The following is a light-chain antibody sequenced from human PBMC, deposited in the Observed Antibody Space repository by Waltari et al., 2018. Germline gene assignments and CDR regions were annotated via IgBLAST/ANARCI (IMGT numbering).Light chain of an antibody. CDR3: TSYTTSTTVL. J-gene: IGLJ3*02. CDR2: EVT. CDR1: SSDIGGYDF. V-gene: IGLV2-14*01. Sequence: QSALTQPASVSGSPGQSITISCTGTSSDIGGYDFVSWYQQYPGMAPKLMIYEVTNRPSGGAGGVCGAKSGATACLTISGLQPEDEADYYCTSYTTSTTVLFGGGTKVTVL.